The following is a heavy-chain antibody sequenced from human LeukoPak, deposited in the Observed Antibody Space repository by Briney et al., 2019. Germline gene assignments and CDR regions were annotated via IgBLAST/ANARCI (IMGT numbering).Heavy chain of an antibody. CDR1: GGSISSSSYY. D-gene: IGHD3-10*01. Sequence: SETLSLTCTVSGGSISSSSYYWGWIRQPPGKGLEWIGSIYYSGSTYYNPSLKSRVTISVDTSKNQFSLKLSSVTAADTAVYYCARVSYGLRSSNHFDYWGQGTLVTVSS. CDR3: ARVSYGLRSSNHFDY. J-gene: IGHJ4*02. V-gene: IGHV4-39*07. CDR2: IYYSGST.